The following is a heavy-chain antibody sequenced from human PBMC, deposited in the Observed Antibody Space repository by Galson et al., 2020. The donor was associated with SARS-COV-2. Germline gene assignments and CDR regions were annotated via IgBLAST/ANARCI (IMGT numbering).Heavy chain of an antibody. D-gene: IGHD2-15*01. V-gene: IGHV1-18*04. Sequence: ASVKVSCKASGYTFTSYGISWVRQAPGQGLEWMGWISAYNGNTNYAQKLQGRVTMTTDTSTSTAYMELRSLRSDDTAVYYCARVAVSPRGGRSSPSDPWGQGTLVTVS. CDR3: ARVAVSPRGGRSSPSDP. CDR2: ISAYNGNT. J-gene: IGHJ5*02. CDR1: GYTFTSYG.